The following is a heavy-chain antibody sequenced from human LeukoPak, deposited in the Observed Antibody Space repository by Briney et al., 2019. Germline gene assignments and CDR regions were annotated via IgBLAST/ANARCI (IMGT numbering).Heavy chain of an antibody. V-gene: IGHV1-2*02. CDR2: INPISGGT. CDR3: ARDSGDSSFDY. CDR1: GYTFTGYY. D-gene: IGHD2-21*02. Sequence: GASVKVSCKASGYTFTGYYMHWVRQAPGQGLEWMGWINPISGGTLSAQKFQGRVTMTRDTSITTAYMELSRLRSDDTALYYCARDSGDSSFDYWGQGTLVTVSS. J-gene: IGHJ4*02.